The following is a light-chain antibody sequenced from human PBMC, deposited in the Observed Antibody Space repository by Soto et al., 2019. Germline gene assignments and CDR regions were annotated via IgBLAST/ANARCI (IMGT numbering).Light chain of an antibody. CDR1: QNIGNY. J-gene: IGKJ4*01. V-gene: IGKV1-39*01. CDR3: LQSISEPLT. Sequence: DIQMTQSPSSLSASVRDRVTITCRASQNIGNYLNWYQQNVGAAPKLLIYAASSLQSGVPSRFSGTGSGTDFTLTISSLQPEDSATYFCLQSISEPLTFGGGTKVDLK. CDR2: AAS.